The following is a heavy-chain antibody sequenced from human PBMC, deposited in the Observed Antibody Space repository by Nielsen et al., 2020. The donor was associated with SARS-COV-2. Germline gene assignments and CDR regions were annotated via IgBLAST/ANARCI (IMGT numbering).Heavy chain of an antibody. D-gene: IGHD5-12*01. CDR3: AGKYSGYDWRWHFDY. V-gene: IGHV1-69*13. Sequence: SVKVSCKASGGTFSSYAISWVRQAPGRGLEWMGGIIPIFGTANYAQKFQGRVTITADESTSTAYMELSSLRSEDTAVYYCAGKYSGYDWRWHFDYWGQGTLVTVSS. J-gene: IGHJ4*02. CDR1: GGTFSSYA. CDR2: IIPIFGTA.